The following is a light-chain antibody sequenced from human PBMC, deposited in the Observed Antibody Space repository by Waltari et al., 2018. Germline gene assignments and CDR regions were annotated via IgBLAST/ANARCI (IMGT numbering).Light chain of an antibody. CDR2: EGN. CDR1: SSAVGPYNF. V-gene: IGLV2-23*01. J-gene: IGLJ3*02. Sequence: QSALTQPASVSGSPGQSITISCAAPSSAVGPYNFSSWYQQNPGKAPKLMIYEGNKRPSGVSNRFSGSKAGNTASLTISGLQAEDEADYYCYSYAGSGTWVFGGGTKLTVL. CDR3: YSYAGSGTWV.